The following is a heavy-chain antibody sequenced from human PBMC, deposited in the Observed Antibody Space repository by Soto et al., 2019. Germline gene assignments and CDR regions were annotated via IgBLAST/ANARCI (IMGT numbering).Heavy chain of an antibody. CDR1: GGSISSYY. CDR2: IYYSGST. CDR3: ARGREYSGYDQAYWFDP. V-gene: IGHV4-59*08. Sequence: SETLSLTCTVSGGSISSYYWSWIRQPPGKGLEWIGYIYYSGSTNYNPSLKSRVTISVDTSKNQFSLKLSSVTAADTAVYYCARGREYSGYDQAYWFDPWGQGTLVTVSS. D-gene: IGHD5-12*01. J-gene: IGHJ5*02.